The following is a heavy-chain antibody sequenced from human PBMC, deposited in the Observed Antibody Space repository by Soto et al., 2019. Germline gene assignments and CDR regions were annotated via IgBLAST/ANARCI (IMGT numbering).Heavy chain of an antibody. V-gene: IGHV3-23*01. Sequence: EVQLLQSGGGFRPPGGSVRLSCATSGFTLNTYPMTWVRQAPGPGLVWVASISSTAGRTSSYADSVKGRFAIGRDFSDNSVELEMNNLRADDTAVYFCAKGVLSFHYGMEVWGQGATVTVSS. CDR2: ISSTAGRTS. CDR1: GFTLNTYP. J-gene: IGHJ6*02. D-gene: IGHD3-10*01. CDR3: AKGVLSFHYGMEV.